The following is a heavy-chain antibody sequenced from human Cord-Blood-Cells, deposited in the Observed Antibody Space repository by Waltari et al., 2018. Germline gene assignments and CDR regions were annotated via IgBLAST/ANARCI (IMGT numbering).Heavy chain of an antibody. CDR2: IRSKANSYAT. CDR3: TRQQFDY. V-gene: IGHV3-73*02. J-gene: IGHJ4*02. Sequence: EVQLVESGGGLVQPGGSLKLSCAASGFPFSGSAMHWVRQASGKGLEWVGRIRSKANSYATAYAASVKGRFTISRDDSKNTAYLQMNSLKTEDTAVYYCTRQQFDYWGQGTLVTVSS. CDR1: GFPFSGSA.